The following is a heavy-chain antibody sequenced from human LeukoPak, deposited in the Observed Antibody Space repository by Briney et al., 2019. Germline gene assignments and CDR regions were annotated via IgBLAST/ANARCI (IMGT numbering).Heavy chain of an antibody. J-gene: IGHJ6*02. CDR2: IYPGDSDT. CDR3: ARRKRITIFGVDPLDYYYGMDV. Sequence: GESLEISCKGSGYSFTSYWIGWVRQMPGKGLEWMGIIYPGDSDTRYSPSFQGQVTISADKSISTAYLQWSSLKASDTAMYYCARRKRITIFGVDPLDYYYGMDVWGQGTTVTVSS. CDR1: GYSFTSYW. V-gene: IGHV5-51*01. D-gene: IGHD3-3*01.